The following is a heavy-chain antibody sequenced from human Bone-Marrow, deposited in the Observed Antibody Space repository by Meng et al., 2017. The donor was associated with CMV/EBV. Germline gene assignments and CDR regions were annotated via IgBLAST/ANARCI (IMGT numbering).Heavy chain of an antibody. CDR1: GGSISSYY. CDR3: ARVLFQSDYYLSWFDP. CDR2: IYYSGST. V-gene: IGHV4-59*08. Sequence: SETLSLTCTVSGGSISSYYWSWIRQPPGKGLEWIGYIYYSGSTNYNPSLKSRVTISVDTSKNQFSLKLSSVTAADTAVYYCARVLFQSDYYLSWFDPWGQGTLVTVS. J-gene: IGHJ5*02. D-gene: IGHD3-22*01.